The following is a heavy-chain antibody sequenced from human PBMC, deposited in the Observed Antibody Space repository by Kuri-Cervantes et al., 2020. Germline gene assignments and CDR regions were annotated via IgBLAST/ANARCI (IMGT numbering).Heavy chain of an antibody. V-gene: IGHV4-59*01. J-gene: IGHJ4*02. Sequence: SETLSLTCTVSGGSISSYYWSWIRQPPGKGLEWIGYIYYSGSTNYNPPLKSRVTISVDTSKNQFSLKLSSVTAADTAVYYCARAAEGGQLLDYWGQGTLVPSPQ. CDR3: ARAAEGGQLLDY. D-gene: IGHD2-2*01. CDR2: IYYSGST. CDR1: GGSISSYY.